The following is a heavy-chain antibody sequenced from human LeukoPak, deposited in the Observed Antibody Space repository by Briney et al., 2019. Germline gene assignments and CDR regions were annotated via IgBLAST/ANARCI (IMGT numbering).Heavy chain of an antibody. Sequence: TSETLSLTCTVSGGSISSSSYYWGWIRQPPGKGLEWIGSIYYSGSTYYNPSLKSRVTISVDTSKNQFSLKLSSVTAADTAVYYCARGYYDSSGYWNWFDPWGQGTLVTVSS. CDR1: GGSISSSSYY. D-gene: IGHD3-22*01. J-gene: IGHJ5*02. CDR3: ARGYYDSSGYWNWFDP. V-gene: IGHV4-39*07. CDR2: IYYSGST.